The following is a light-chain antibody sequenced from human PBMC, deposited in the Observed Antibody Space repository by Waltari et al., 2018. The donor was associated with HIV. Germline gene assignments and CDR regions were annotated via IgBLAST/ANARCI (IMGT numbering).Light chain of an antibody. Sequence: QSALTQPPSASGSPGPSVTSSCTGTNSDIGTYDYASWYQQHPGQAPKHVIFEVTKRPSGVSDRFSGSKSGNTAFLTVSGLQAEDEADYYCSSFANRDSFYVLFGGGTRLTVL. J-gene: IGLJ2*01. V-gene: IGLV2-8*01. CDR1: NSDIGTYDY. CDR3: SSFANRDSFYVL. CDR2: EVT.